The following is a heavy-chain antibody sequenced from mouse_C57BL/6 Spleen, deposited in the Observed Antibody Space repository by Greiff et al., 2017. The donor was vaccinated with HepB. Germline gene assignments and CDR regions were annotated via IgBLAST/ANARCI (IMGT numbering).Heavy chain of an antibody. CDR1: GFTFSSYA. Sequence: EVQGVESGGGLVKPGGSLKLSCAASGFTFSSYAMSWVRQTPEKRLEWVATISDGGSYTYYPDNVKGRFTISRDNAKNNLYLQMSHLKSEDTAMYYCARELGDAMDYWGQGTSVTVSS. V-gene: IGHV5-4*01. CDR3: ARELGDAMDY. CDR2: ISDGGSYT. J-gene: IGHJ4*01. D-gene: IGHD3-3*01.